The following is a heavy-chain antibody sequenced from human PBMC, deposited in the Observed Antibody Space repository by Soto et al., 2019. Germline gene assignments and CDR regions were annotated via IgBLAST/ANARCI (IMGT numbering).Heavy chain of an antibody. CDR2: ISSGSSYI. CDR1: GFTFSTYS. CDR3: ARYDSSGYYWPYYYDGIDV. D-gene: IGHD3-22*01. J-gene: IGHJ6*02. Sequence: EVQLVESGGGLVKPGGSLRLSCAASGFTFSTYSMNWVRQAPGKGLEWVSSISSGSSYIYYADSVKGRFTISRDNAKNSQYLQMIGLGADDTAVYYDARYDSSGYYWPYYYDGIDVWGQGTTVTVSS. V-gene: IGHV3-21*01.